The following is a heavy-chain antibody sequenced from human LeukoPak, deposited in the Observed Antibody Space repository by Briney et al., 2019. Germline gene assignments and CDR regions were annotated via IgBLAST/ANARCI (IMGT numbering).Heavy chain of an antibody. J-gene: IGHJ4*02. CDR3: ASRKLGNDY. CDR1: GGSVSDYY. CDR2: IYYTGST. D-gene: IGHD7-27*01. V-gene: IGHV4-59*02. Sequence: PSETLSLTCTISGGSVSDYYWSWIRQSPGKGLEWIGYIYYTGSTTYNPSLRSRVTISADTSKNQFSLKLSSVTAADTAVYYCASRKLGNDYWGQGTLVTVSS.